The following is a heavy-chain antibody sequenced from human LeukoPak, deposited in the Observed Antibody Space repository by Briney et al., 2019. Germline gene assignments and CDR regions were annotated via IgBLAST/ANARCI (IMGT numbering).Heavy chain of an antibody. V-gene: IGHV4-4*07. J-gene: IGHJ6*02. CDR3: ARYSSSSHYYYYGMDV. Sequence: SETLSLTCTVSGGSIRSYYGSWIRRPAGKGLEWIGRIYTSGSTNYNPSLKSRVTMSVDTSKNQFSLKLSSVTAADTAVYYCARYSSSSHYYYYGMDVWGQGTTVTVSS. CDR1: GGSIRSYY. CDR2: IYTSGST. D-gene: IGHD6-6*01.